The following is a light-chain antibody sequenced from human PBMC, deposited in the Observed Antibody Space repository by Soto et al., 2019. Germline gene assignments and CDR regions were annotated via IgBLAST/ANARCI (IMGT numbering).Light chain of an antibody. V-gene: IGKV2-28*01. Sequence: DIVMTQSPLSLPFTPGEPPSISCRSSQSLLHSNGYNYLDWYLQKPGQSPQLLIYLGSHRASGDTDMFSGSASAPVFTLKLTREEAEDVAVYYCMQALQNPWTFGQGGKVESK. J-gene: IGKJ1*01. CDR3: MQALQNPWT. CDR2: LGS. CDR1: QSLLHSNGYNY.